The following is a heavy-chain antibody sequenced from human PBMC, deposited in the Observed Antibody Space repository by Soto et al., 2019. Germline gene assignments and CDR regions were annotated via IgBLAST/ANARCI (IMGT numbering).Heavy chain of an antibody. Sequence: GGSLRLSCAASGFTFSSYGMHWVRQAPGKGLEWVSSISSRSDIYYADSVKGRFTISRDNAKNSVSLQMNSLRAEDTAVYYCAREYTAWPLAYGLDVWGQGTTVTVSS. D-gene: IGHD2-2*02. V-gene: IGHV3-21*01. CDR1: GFTFSSYG. J-gene: IGHJ6*02. CDR3: AREYTAWPLAYGLDV. CDR2: ISSRSDI.